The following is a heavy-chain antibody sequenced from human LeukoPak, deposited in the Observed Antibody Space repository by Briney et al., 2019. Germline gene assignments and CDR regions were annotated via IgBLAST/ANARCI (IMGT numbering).Heavy chain of an antibody. V-gene: IGHV3-30*04. D-gene: IGHD3-10*01. CDR1: GFKFNTYA. J-gene: IGHJ4*02. Sequence: GGSLRLSCVASGFKFNTYAMHWVRQAPGKGLEWVSVISFDGSNKYYADSVKGRFTISRDNTKNTLYLQMNSLRAEDTAVYYCAREYRSGDFDYWGQGTLVTVSS. CDR3: AREYRSGDFDY. CDR2: ISFDGSNK.